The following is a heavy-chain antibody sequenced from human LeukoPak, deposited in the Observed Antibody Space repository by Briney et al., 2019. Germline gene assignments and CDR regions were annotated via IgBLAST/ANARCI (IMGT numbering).Heavy chain of an antibody. CDR1: GYSFTSYW. CDR3: ARHRTVTTSPYDY. D-gene: IGHD4-17*01. V-gene: IGHV5-51*01. Sequence: GESLKISCKGSGYSFTSYWIGWVRQMPGKGLEWMGIIYPGDSDTKYSPSFQGQVTISADKSISTAYLQWSSLRALDTAMYYCARHRTVTTSPYDYWGQGTLVTVSS. J-gene: IGHJ4*02. CDR2: IYPGDSDT.